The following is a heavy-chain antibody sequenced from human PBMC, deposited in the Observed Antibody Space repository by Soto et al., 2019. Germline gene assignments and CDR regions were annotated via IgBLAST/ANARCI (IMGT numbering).Heavy chain of an antibody. D-gene: IGHD6-13*01. CDR3: AKTDSSNWYWFDP. CDR2: ISSSGDNK. J-gene: IGHJ5*02. CDR1: GFTFNTSP. V-gene: IGHV3-23*01. Sequence: PGGSLRLSCAASGFTFNTSPMSWVRQAPGKGLEWVSGISSSGDNKYYADSVKGRFTISRDNSKSTLFLQMNSLRAEDTAVYYGAKTDSSNWYWFDPWGQGTLVTVSS.